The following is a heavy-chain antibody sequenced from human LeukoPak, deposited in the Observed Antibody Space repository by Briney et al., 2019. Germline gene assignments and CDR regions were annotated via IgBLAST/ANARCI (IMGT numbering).Heavy chain of an antibody. D-gene: IGHD6-13*01. CDR3: ARGGISSSWAEFDY. CDR1: GFTFSSYS. Sequence: GGSLRLSCAASGFTFSSYSMNWVRQAPGKGLEWVAVISYDGSNKYYADSVKGRFTISRDNSKNTLYLQMNSLRAEDTAVYYCARGGISSSWAEFDYWGQGTLVTVSS. J-gene: IGHJ4*02. V-gene: IGHV3-30*03. CDR2: ISYDGSNK.